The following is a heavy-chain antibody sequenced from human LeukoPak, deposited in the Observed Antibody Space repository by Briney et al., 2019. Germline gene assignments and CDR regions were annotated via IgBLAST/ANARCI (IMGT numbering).Heavy chain of an antibody. J-gene: IGHJ5*02. CDR3: ARGFPSTRWFDP. CDR2: VSYDGSNK. V-gene: IGHV3-30-3*01. Sequence: GGSLRLSCAASGSTFSSYAMHWVRQAPGKGLEWVADVSYDGSNKYYADSVKGRFSISRDNSKNTLYLQMNSLRAEDTAVYYCARGFPSTRWFDPWGQGTLVTVSS. CDR1: GSTFSSYA. D-gene: IGHD3-10*01.